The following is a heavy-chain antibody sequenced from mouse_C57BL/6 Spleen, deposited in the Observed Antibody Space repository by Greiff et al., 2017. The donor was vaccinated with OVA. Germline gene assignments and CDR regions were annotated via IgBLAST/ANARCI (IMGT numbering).Heavy chain of an antibody. V-gene: IGHV2-9-1*01. CDR2: IWTGGGT. CDR1: GFSLTSYA. Sequence: VKVVESGPGLVAPSQSLSITCTVSGFSLTSYAISWVRQPPGKGLEWLGVIWTGGGTNYNSALKSRLSISKDNSKSQVFLKMNSLQTDDTARYYCARNLVGLGIYAMDYWGQGTSVTVSS. J-gene: IGHJ4*01. CDR3: ARNLVGLGIYAMDY. D-gene: IGHD4-1*01.